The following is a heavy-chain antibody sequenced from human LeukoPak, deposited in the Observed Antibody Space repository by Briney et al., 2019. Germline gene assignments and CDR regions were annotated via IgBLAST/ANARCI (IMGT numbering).Heavy chain of an antibody. Sequence: ASVKVSCKASGYTFTSYDINWVRQATGQGLEWMGWMNPNSGNTGYAQKFQGRVTITRNTSISTAYMELRSLRSDDTAVYYCARGSIAAAGRRREDNWFDPWGQGTLVAVSS. J-gene: IGHJ5*02. V-gene: IGHV1-8*03. CDR3: ARGSIAAAGRRREDNWFDP. CDR2: MNPNSGNT. D-gene: IGHD6-13*01. CDR1: GYTFTSYD.